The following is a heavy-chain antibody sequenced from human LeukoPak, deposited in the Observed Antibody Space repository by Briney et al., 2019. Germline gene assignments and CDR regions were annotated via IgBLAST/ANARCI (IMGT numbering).Heavy chain of an antibody. V-gene: IGHV3-48*02. CDR1: GFTFSTYS. CDR3: ARDRDWAFDY. J-gene: IGHJ4*02. D-gene: IGHD3-9*01. CDR2: IRSSDRAI. Sequence: GGSLRLSCVASGFTFSTYSMNWVRQAPGKGLEWVSYIRSSDRAIYYADSVTGRSTISRDNAKNSLYLQMHSLRDEDTAVYYCARDRDWAFDYWGQGTLVTVSS.